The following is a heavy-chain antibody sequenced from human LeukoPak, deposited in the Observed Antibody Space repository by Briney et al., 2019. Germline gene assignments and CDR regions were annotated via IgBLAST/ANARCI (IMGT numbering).Heavy chain of an antibody. D-gene: IGHD2-15*01. CDR1: GGSISSYY. Sequence: PSETLSLTCTVSGGSISSYYWSWIRQPPGKGLEWIGYIYYSGSTNYNPSLKSRVTISVDTSKNQFSLKLSSVTAADTAVYYCARPHCSGGSCYSDAFDIWGQGTMVTVSS. V-gene: IGHV4-59*08. CDR3: ARPHCSGGSCYSDAFDI. J-gene: IGHJ3*02. CDR2: IYYSGST.